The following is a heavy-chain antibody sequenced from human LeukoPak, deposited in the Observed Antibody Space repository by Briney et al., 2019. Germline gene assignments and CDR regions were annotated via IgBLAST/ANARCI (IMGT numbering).Heavy chain of an antibody. CDR2: INHSGST. V-gene: IGHV4-34*01. CDR3: ARDLRDDYYYYYGMDV. Sequence: SETLSLTCAVYGGSFSGYYWSWIRQPPGKGLEWIGEINHSGSTNYNPSLKSRVTISVDTSKNQFSLKLSSVTAADTAVYYCARDLRDDYYYYYGMDVWGQGTTVTVSS. J-gene: IGHJ6*02. CDR1: GGSFSGYY.